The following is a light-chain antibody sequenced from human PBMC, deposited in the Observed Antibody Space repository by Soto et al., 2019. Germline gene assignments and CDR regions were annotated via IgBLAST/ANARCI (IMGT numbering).Light chain of an antibody. J-gene: IGKJ5*01. V-gene: IGKV3-20*01. CDR3: QPYDNSTIT. Sequence: MLCTRFRGIWCRSPGERSSLSCGASQSISSSFLAWYQQKPGQAPRLLIYGAYSRATGITDRFSGTGSETDFTLTISRLEPEDFAVYYCQPYDNSTITVGQGTRLEIK. CDR1: QSISSSF. CDR2: GAY.